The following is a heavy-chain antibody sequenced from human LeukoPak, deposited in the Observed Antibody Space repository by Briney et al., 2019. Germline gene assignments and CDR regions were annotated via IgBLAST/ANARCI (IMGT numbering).Heavy chain of an antibody. CDR1: GYTFTGYY. CDR2: INPNSGGT. Sequence: AASVTVSCKASGYTFTGYYMHWVRQAPGQGLEWMGWINPNSGGTNYAQKFQGRVTMTRDTSISTAYMELSRLRSDDTAVYYCASGRGYSSSWWGRYYYYGMDVWGQGTTVTVSS. J-gene: IGHJ6*02. CDR3: ASGRGYSSSWWGRYYYYGMDV. D-gene: IGHD6-13*01. V-gene: IGHV1-2*02.